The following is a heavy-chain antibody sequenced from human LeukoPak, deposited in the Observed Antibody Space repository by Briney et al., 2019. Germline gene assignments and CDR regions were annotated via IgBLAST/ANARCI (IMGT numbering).Heavy chain of an antibody. V-gene: IGHV4-34*01. Sequence: PSETLSLTCTVSGGSISSYYWSWIRQPPGKGLEWIGEINHSGSTNYNPSLKSRVTISVDTSKNQFSLKLSSVTAADTAVYYCARGNTATNYYYYVDVWGKGTTVTVSS. CDR1: GGSISSYY. CDR3: ARGNTATNYYYYVDV. J-gene: IGHJ6*03. CDR2: INHSGST. D-gene: IGHD5-18*01.